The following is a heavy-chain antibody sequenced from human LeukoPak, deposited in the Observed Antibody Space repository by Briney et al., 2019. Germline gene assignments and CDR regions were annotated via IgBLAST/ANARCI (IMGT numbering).Heavy chain of an antibody. D-gene: IGHD4/OR15-4a*01. CDR2: ISYDGSNK. V-gene: IGHV3-30-3*01. CDR3: ARETAGADFDY. Sequence: GRSLRPSSAASGFTFSSHAMHWVRHAAGEVLGWVGVISYDGSNKYYADSVKGRLTIPRDNYKTTLYLQMNSLRAEDTAVCYCARETAGADFDYWGQGTLVTVSS. J-gene: IGHJ4*02. CDR1: GFTFSSHA.